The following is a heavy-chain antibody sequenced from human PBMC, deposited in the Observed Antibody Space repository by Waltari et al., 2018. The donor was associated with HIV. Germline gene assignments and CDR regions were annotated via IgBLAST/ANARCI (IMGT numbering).Heavy chain of an antibody. V-gene: IGHV3-7*01. D-gene: IGHD1-26*01. Sequence: EVQLVESGGGLAQTGGSLRLSCAASGLTLSSYWMSWVRQAPGKGLEWVANINLDGSDKNYVDSVKGRFIISRDNAENSLYLQMNSLRAEDTAVYYCARWEYFDLWGRGTLVTVSS. CDR1: GLTLSSYW. CDR2: INLDGSDK. J-gene: IGHJ2*01. CDR3: ARWEYFDL.